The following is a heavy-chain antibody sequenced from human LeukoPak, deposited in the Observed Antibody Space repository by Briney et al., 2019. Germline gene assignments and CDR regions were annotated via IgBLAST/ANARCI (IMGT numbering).Heavy chain of an antibody. J-gene: IGHJ4*02. D-gene: IGHD1-26*01. CDR1: GYTFTGYY. CDR2: INPNSGGT. V-gene: IGHV1-2*02. CDR3: AREVGATVTEDCDY. Sequence: ASVKVSCKASGYTFTGYYMHWVRQAPGQGLEWMGWINPNSGGTNYARKFQGRVTMTRDTSISTAYMELSRLRSGDTAVYYCAREVGATVTEDCDYWGQGTLVTVSS.